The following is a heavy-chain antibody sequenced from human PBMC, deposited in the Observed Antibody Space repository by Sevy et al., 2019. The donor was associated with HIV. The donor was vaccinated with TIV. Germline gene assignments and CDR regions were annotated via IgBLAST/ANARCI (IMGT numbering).Heavy chain of an antibody. Sequence: ASVKVSCKASGYTFTGDYLHWMRQAPGQGLEWMGRVYPNSGGTNYAQKFQGRVTMTRDTSISTAYMELSRLRSDDTAVYYFAGDGGGGTTNSGMDVWGQGTTVTASS. V-gene: IGHV1-2*06. CDR3: AGDGGGGTTNSGMDV. D-gene: IGHD1-7*01. CDR1: GYTFTGDY. J-gene: IGHJ6*02. CDR2: VYPNSGGT.